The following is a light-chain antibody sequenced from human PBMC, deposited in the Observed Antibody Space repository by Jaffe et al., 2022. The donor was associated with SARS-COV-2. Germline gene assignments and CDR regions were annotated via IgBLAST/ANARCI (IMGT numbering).Light chain of an antibody. Sequence: QSALTQPPSASGSPGQSVTISCTGTSSDVGGYNYVSWYQQHPGRAPKLMIYEVTKRPSGVPDRFSGSKSGNTASLTVSGLQADDEAAYYCSSYAGNYNLVFGGGTKLTVL. V-gene: IGLV2-8*01. J-gene: IGLJ2*01. CDR1: SSDVGGYNY. CDR2: EVT. CDR3: SSYAGNYNLV.